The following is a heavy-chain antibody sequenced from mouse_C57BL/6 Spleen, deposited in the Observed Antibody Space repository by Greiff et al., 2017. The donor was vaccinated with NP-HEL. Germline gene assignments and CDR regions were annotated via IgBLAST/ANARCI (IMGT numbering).Heavy chain of an antibody. CDR2: ISGGGGNT. J-gene: IGHJ1*03. V-gene: IGHV5-9*01. CDR3: ARHLTGTWYFDV. CDR1: GFTFSSYT. D-gene: IGHD4-1*01. Sequence: EVQGVESGGGLVKPGGSLKLSCAASGFTFSSYTMSWVRQTPEKRLEWVATISGGGGNTYYPDSVKGRFTISRDNAKNTLYLQMSSLRSEDTALYYCARHLTGTWYFDVWGTGTTVTVSS.